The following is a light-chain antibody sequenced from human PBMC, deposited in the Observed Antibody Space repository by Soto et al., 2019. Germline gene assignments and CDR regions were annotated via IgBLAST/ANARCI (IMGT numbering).Light chain of an antibody. J-gene: IGKJ1*01. CDR3: QQYNNWPPWT. CDR2: GAS. Sequence: MTQSPATLSVSPGDRATLTCRASQSISNNLAWYQHKPGKAPRLLIYGASTRPNGIPARFSGSGSGTEFTITISSLQYEDFAVYYCQQYNNWPPWTFGQGTKVDIK. V-gene: IGKV3-15*01. CDR1: QSISNN.